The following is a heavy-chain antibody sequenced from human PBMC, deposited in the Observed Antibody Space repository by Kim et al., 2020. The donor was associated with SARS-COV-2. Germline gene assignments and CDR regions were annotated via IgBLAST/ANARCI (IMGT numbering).Heavy chain of an antibody. V-gene: IGHV3-11*06. J-gene: IGHJ6*02. D-gene: IGHD2-15*01. Sequence: KGRFTISRDNAKNSLYLQMNSLRAEDTAVYYCARHLVVVSSLYYYYGMDVWGQGTTVTVSS. CDR3: ARHLVVVSSLYYYYGMDV.